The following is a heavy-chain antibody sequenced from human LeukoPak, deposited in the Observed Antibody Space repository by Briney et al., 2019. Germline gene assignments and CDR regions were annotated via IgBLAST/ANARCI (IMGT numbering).Heavy chain of an antibody. Sequence: SVKVSCKASGGTFSSYAISWVRQAPGQGLEWMGGIIPIFGTANYAQKFQGRVTITADESTSTAYMELSSLRSEDTAVYYCARGWVYYHDSSGSPNDAFDIWGQGTMVTVSS. J-gene: IGHJ3*02. D-gene: IGHD3-22*01. CDR2: IIPIFGTA. CDR3: ARGWVYYHDSSGSPNDAFDI. V-gene: IGHV1-69*13. CDR1: GGTFSSYA.